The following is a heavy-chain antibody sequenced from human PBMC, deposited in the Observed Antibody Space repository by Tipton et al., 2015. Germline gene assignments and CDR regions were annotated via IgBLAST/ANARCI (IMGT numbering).Heavy chain of an antibody. CDR3: ARGDDSTSMATGFDY. V-gene: IGHV4-38-2*02. D-gene: IGHD2/OR15-2a*01. Sequence: TLSLTCTVSGYFISDGHFWGWVRQSPVKGLEWIASVHHNRDAYYNPSLGSRATLALDTPKNQFSLTLISATAADTALYYCARGDDSTSMATGFDYWGRGALVTVSS. J-gene: IGHJ4*01. CDR1: GYFISDGHF. CDR2: VHHNRDA.